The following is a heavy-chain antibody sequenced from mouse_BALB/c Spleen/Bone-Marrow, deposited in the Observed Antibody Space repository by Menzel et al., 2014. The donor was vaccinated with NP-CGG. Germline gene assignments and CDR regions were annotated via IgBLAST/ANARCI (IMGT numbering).Heavy chain of an antibody. CDR2: ISSGGSYT. CDR1: GFTFSSYT. V-gene: IGHV5-6-4*01. Sequence: EVQLVESGGGLVKPGGSLKLSCAASGFTFSSYTVSWVRQTPEKRLEWVATISSGGSYTYYPDSVKGRFTISRDNAKNTLYLQMSSLKSEDTAMYYCTRDLYDGYSYYAMDYWGQGTSVTVSS. D-gene: IGHD2-3*01. J-gene: IGHJ4*01. CDR3: TRDLYDGYSYYAMDY.